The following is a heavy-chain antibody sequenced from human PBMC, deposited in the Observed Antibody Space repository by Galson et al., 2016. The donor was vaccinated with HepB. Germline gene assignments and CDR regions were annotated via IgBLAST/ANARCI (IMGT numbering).Heavy chain of an antibody. CDR2: IYVGGST. D-gene: IGHD7-27*01. CDR3: AGSGDYYYFDY. V-gene: IGHV3-53*01. Sequence: SLRLSCAASGFTVSSNYMNWVRQAPGKGLEWVSIIYVGGSTYYADSVRGRFTISRENSKNTLYLQMNSLRAEDTAVYYCAGSGDYYYFDYWGQGTLVTVSS. J-gene: IGHJ4*02. CDR1: GFTVSSNY.